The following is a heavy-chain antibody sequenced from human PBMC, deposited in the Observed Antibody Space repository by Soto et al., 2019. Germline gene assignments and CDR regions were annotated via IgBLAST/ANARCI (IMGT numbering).Heavy chain of an antibody. CDR1: GFTVSSNY. J-gene: IGHJ4*02. CDR2: IYSGGST. CDR3: ARALENNSGYDYYFDY. D-gene: IGHD5-12*01. V-gene: IGHV3-66*01. Sequence: GGSLRLSCAASGFTVSSNYMSWVRQAPGKGLEWVSVIYSGGSTYYADSVKGRFTISRDNSKNTLYLQMNSLRAEDTAVYYCARALENNSGYDYYFDYWGQGTLVTVSS.